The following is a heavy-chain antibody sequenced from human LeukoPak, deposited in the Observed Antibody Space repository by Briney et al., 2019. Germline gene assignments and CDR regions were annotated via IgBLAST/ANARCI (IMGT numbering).Heavy chain of an antibody. D-gene: IGHD2-2*02. J-gene: IGHJ6*03. V-gene: IGHV3-7*01. Sequence: GGSLRLSCAASGFTLSNHWMIWVRQAPGKGLECVANIKQDGIEKYYLDSVKGRFTISRDNAKNSVYLQMNSLRAEDTALYFCARDQGGVVPVAILIFHYYYMDVWGKGTTVIVSS. CDR2: IKQDGIEK. CDR1: GFTLSNHW. CDR3: ARDQGGVVPVAILIFHYYYMDV.